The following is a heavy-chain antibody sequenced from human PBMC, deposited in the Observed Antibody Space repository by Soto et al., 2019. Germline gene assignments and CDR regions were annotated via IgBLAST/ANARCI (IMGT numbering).Heavy chain of an antibody. CDR2: IKSKTDGGTT. D-gene: IGHD4-17*01. CDR1: GFAFSNAW. CDR3: TTDRRPGGAVYYYGMDV. J-gene: IGHJ6*02. V-gene: IGHV3-15*07. Sequence: GGSLRLSCAASGFAFSNAWMNWVRQAPGKGREWVGRIKSKTDGGTTDYAAPVKGRFTISRDDSKNTLYLQMNSLKTEDTAVYYCTTDRRPGGAVYYYGMDVWGQGTTVTVSS.